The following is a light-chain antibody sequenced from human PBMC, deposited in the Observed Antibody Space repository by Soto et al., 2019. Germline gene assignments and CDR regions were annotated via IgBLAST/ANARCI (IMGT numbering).Light chain of an antibody. CDR3: QQYNIWPPT. J-gene: IGKJ1*01. V-gene: IGKV3-15*01. CDR2: RAS. CDR1: QSVSSN. Sequence: EIVMMQSPATMSVSPGESATLSCRASQSVSSNVAWYQQKPGQAPRLLIFRASTRATALPARFSGSWSGTEFTLTISSLQSEDFAVYYCQQYNIWPPTFGQGTKVEV.